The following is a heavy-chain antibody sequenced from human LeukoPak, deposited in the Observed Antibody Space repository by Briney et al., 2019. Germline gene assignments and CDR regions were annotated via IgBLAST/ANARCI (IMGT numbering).Heavy chain of an antibody. CDR3: ARDARIVGADIFDY. J-gene: IGHJ4*02. CDR1: GYTFSDYF. V-gene: IGHV1-2*02. Sequence: ASVKVSCKASGYTFSDYFIYWVRQAPGQGLEWMGWINPHSGGTKYAQKFQDRVIMTRDASISTAHMELSRLRSGDTAVYYCARDARIVGADIFDYWGQGTLVTVSS. D-gene: IGHD1-26*01. CDR2: INPHSGGT.